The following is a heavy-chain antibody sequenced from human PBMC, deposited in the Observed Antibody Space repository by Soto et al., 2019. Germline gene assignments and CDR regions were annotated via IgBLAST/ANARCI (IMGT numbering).Heavy chain of an antibody. CDR3: ARDLQYYDILTGYEGGYYYYGMDV. CDR1: GFTFSSYW. V-gene: IGHV3-74*01. D-gene: IGHD3-9*01. Sequence: GGSLRLSCAASGFTFSSYWIHWVRQAPGKGLVWVSRINSDGSSTSYADSVKGRFTISRDNAKNTLYLQMNSLRAEDTAVYYCARDLQYYDILTGYEGGYYYYGMDVRGQGTTVTVAS. J-gene: IGHJ6*02. CDR2: INSDGSST.